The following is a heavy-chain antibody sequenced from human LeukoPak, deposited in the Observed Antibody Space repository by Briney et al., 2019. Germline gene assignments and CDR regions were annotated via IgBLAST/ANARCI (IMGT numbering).Heavy chain of an antibody. CDR1: GGTFSSYA. CDR2: IIPIFGTA. D-gene: IGHD7-27*01. Sequence: GASVKVSCKASGGTFSSYAISWVRQAPGQGLEWMGGIIPIFGTANYAQKFQSRVTITTDESTSTAYMELSSLRSEDTAVYYCARKRRLTGDEYYFDYWGQGTLVTVSS. V-gene: IGHV1-69*05. J-gene: IGHJ4*02. CDR3: ARKRRLTGDEYYFDY.